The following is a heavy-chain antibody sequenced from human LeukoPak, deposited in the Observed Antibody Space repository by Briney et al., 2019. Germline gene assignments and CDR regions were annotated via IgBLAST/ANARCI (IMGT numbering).Heavy chain of an antibody. D-gene: IGHD3-10*01. J-gene: IGHJ4*02. CDR2: INHSGST. CDR1: GGSFSGYY. Sequence: SETLSLTCAVYGGSFSGYYWSWIRQPPGKGLEWIGEINHSGSTNYNPSLKSRVTISVDTSKNQFSLKLSSVTAADTAVYYCARSYGSGFIRLDYWGQGTLVTVSS. CDR3: ARSYGSGFIRLDY. V-gene: IGHV4-34*01.